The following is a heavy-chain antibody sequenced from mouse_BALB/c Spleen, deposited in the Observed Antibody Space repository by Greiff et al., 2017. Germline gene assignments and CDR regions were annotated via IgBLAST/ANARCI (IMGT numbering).Heavy chain of an antibody. Sequence: EVQVVESGGGLVKLGGSLKLSCAASGFTFSSYYMSWVRQTPEKRLELVAAINSNGGSTYYPDTVKGRFTISRDNAKNTLYLQMSSLKSEDTALYYCARLIYGGYDMDYWGQGTSVTVSS. D-gene: IGHD1-1*01. J-gene: IGHJ4*01. CDR2: INSNGGST. V-gene: IGHV5-6-2*01. CDR1: GFTFSSYY. CDR3: ARLIYGGYDMDY.